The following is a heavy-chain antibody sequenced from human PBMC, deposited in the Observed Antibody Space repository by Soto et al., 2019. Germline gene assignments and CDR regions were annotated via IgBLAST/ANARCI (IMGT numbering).Heavy chain of an antibody. D-gene: IGHD3-22*01. J-gene: IGHJ4*02. CDR1: GYRFTGYY. CDR3: ARGLTKSSGRGGIFDF. V-gene: IGHV1-2*02. CDR2: VKPSKGGT. Sequence: QVQLVQSGAEVRKPGASVKVSCRASGYRFTGYYIHWVRQAPGQGLEWMGWVKPSKGGTEDAQKFRGRVTLTGDTSISTAYMELYRLRSDDTAVYYCARGLTKSSGRGGIFDFWGQGTLVTVSS.